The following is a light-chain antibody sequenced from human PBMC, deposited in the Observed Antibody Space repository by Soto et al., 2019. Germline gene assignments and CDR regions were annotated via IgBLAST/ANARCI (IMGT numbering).Light chain of an antibody. J-gene: IGKJ5*01. CDR3: QQYYSTPIT. V-gene: IGKV4-1*01. CDR2: WAS. CDR1: QSVFYSPDRRNY. Sequence: DILIPHSPASLAVCLGERATINYKSGQSVFYSPDRRNYLAWYQQKPGQPPKLLISWASTRESGVPDRFSGSGSGTDFTLTISSLQAEDVAVYYCQQYYSTPITFGQGTRLEIK.